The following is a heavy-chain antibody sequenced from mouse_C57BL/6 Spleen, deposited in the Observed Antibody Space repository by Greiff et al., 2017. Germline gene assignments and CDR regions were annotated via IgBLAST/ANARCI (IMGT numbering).Heavy chain of an antibody. CDR3: TRARYYVYFDY. D-gene: IGHD1-1*01. V-gene: IGHV1-69*01. Sequence: QVQLQQPGAELVMPGASVKLSCKASGYTFTSYWMHWVKQRPGQGLEWIGEIDPSDSYTNYNQKFKGKSTLTVDKSSSTAYMQLSSLTSEDSGVYYCTRARYYVYFDYWGQGTTLTVSS. CDR2: IDPSDSYT. J-gene: IGHJ2*01. CDR1: GYTFTSYW.